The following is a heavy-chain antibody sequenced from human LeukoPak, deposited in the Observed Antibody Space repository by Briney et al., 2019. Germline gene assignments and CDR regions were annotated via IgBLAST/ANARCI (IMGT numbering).Heavy chain of an antibody. CDR3: ARGIVVVTAIPYYYYYGMDV. CDR2: IIPILGIA. Sequence: SVKVSCKASGGTFSSSAISWVRQAPGQGLEWMGRIIPILGIANYAQKFQGRVTITADKSTSTAYMELSSLRSEDTAVYYCARGIVVVTAIPYYYYYGMDVWGQGTTVTVSS. V-gene: IGHV1-69*04. J-gene: IGHJ6*02. D-gene: IGHD2-21*02. CDR1: GGTFSSSA.